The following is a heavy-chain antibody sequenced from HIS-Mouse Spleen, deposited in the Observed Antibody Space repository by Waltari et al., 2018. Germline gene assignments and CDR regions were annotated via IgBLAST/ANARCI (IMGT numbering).Heavy chain of an antibody. CDR2: IYYSRIT. Sequence: QLQLQESGPGRVKPSETLSLTCTVAGGSISSRSYYLGWIRQPPGKGLEWIGSIYYSRITYTNHSLESRATISLETSKHQFSRKLSSVTAADTAVYYCAFTGYKWNYWDSDYFDYWGQGTLVTVSS. CDR3: AFTGYKWNYWDSDYFDY. J-gene: IGHJ4*02. CDR1: GGSISSRSYY. V-gene: IGHV4-39*01. D-gene: IGHD1-7*01.